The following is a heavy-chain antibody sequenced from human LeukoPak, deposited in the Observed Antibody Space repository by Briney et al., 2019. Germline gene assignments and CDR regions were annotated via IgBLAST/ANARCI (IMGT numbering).Heavy chain of an antibody. CDR1: GGSISSSSYY. Sequence: SETLSLTCTVSGGSISSSSYYLGWVRQPPGKGLEWIGSIYYSGSTYYNPSLKSRVTISVDTSKNQFSLKLSSVTAADTAVYYCAGRYCSSTSCYQFEDAFDIWGQGTMVTVSS. D-gene: IGHD2-2*01. J-gene: IGHJ3*02. CDR3: AGRYCSSTSCYQFEDAFDI. V-gene: IGHV4-39*01. CDR2: IYYSGST.